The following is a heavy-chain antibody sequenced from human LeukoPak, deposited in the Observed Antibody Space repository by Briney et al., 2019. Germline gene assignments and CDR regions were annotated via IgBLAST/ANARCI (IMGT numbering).Heavy chain of an antibody. CDR3: ARPHVPYYDSSGNQDDFDI. CDR1: GYTFTSYD. D-gene: IGHD3-22*01. V-gene: IGHV1-8*01. Sequence: GASVKVSCKASGYTFTSYDINWVRQATGQGLEWIGWMNPNSGNTGYSQKFQGRVTMTRNTSISTAYMELSSLRSEDTAVYYCARPHVPYYDSSGNQDDFDIWGQGTMVTVSS. J-gene: IGHJ3*02. CDR2: MNPNSGNT.